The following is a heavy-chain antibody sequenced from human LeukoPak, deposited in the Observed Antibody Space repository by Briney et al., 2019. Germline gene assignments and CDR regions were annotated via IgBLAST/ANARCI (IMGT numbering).Heavy chain of an antibody. J-gene: IGHJ3*02. CDR3: ARPPKYYFDAFHI. CDR2: IYYSGST. Sequence: SETLSLTCTVSGDSISSYYWSWIRQPAGKGLEWIGSIYYSGSTYYNPSLKSRVTISVDTSKNQFSLKLSSVTAADTAVYYCARPPKYYFDAFHIWGQGTVVTVSS. CDR1: GDSISSYY. D-gene: IGHD3-10*01. V-gene: IGHV4-59*05.